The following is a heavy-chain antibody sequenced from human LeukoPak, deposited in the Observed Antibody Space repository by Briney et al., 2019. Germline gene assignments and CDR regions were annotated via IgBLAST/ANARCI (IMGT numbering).Heavy chain of an antibody. D-gene: IGHD3-22*01. CDR2: ISGSGGST. J-gene: IGHJ4*02. V-gene: IGHV3-23*01. CDR3: AKSYDSSGPVTGYDY. Sequence: GGSLRLSCAASGFTFSSYAMSWVRQAPGKGLEWVSAISGSGGSTYYADSVKGRFTTSRDNSKNTLYLQMNSLRAEDTAVYYCAKSYDSSGPVTGYDYWGQGTLVTVSS. CDR1: GFTFSSYA.